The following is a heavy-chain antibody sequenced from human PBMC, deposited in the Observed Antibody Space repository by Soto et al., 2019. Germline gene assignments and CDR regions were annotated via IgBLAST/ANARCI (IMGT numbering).Heavy chain of an antibody. J-gene: IGHJ4*02. CDR2: INGGGGST. CDR1: GFTFSSYT. CDR3: AKDKVCSGGSCYYDY. D-gene: IGHD2-15*01. V-gene: IGHV3-23*01. Sequence: EVQLLEAGGDLIQPGGSLRLSCAASGFTFSSYTMTWVRQAPGKGLELVSAINGGGGSTYYADSVKGRFTSSRDNSKDTLYLQMNSLRAEDTAVYYCAKDKVCSGGSCYYDYWGQGTLVTVSS.